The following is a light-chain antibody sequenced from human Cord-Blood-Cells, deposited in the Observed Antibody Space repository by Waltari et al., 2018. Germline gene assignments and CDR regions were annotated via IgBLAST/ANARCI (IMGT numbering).Light chain of an antibody. CDR2: DFS. V-gene: IGLV2-14*01. J-gene: IGLJ2*01. CDR1: SSDVGGHNY. Sequence: QSALTQPASVSGSPGQSLTISCTGTSSDVGGHNYVSWYQQHPGKAPQLMIYDFSNRPSGVSNRFSGSKSGNTASLTISGLQAEDEADYYCSSYTSSSNVVFGGGTKLTVL. CDR3: SSYTSSSNVV.